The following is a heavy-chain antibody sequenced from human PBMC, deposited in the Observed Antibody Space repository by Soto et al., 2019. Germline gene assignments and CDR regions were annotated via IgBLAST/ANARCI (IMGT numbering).Heavy chain of an antibody. CDR1: GFTFSSYS. D-gene: IGHD3-9*01. Sequence: GGSLSLSCAASGFTFSSYSMNWVRQAPGKGLEWVSYISSSSSTIYYADSVKGRFTISRDNAKNSLYLQMNSLRAEDTAVYYCASSPRDGLLRYFDYWGQGTLVTVSS. J-gene: IGHJ4*02. CDR3: ASSPRDGLLRYFDY. V-gene: IGHV3-48*01. CDR2: ISSSSSTI.